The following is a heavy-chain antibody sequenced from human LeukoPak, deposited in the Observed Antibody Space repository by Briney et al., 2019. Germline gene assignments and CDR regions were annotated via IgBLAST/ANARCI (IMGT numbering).Heavy chain of an antibody. CDR3: ATAGYCSSTSCHPLYYYYYMDV. J-gene: IGHJ6*03. D-gene: IGHD2-2*01. CDR1: GFTFSSYS. V-gene: IGHV3-30*02. CDR2: IRYDGSNK. Sequence: GGSLRLSCAASGFTFSSYSMNWVRQAPGKGLEWVAFIRYDGSNKYYADSVKGRFTISRDNSKNTLYLQMNSLRAEDTAVYYCATAGYCSSTSCHPLYYYYYMDVWGKGTTVTVSS.